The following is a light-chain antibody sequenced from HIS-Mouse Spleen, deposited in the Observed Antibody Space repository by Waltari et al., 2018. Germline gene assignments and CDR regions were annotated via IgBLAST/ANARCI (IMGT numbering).Light chain of an antibody. V-gene: IGLV3-25*03. CDR1: ALPKQY. J-gene: IGLJ2*01. Sequence: SYELTQPPSVSVSPGQTARITCSGDALPKQYADWYQQKPGQAPVLVIYKDSERPSGIAERFSGSSSGTTVTLTISGVQAEDEADYYCQSADSSGTYVVFGGGTKLTVL. CDR3: QSADSSGTYVV. CDR2: KDS.